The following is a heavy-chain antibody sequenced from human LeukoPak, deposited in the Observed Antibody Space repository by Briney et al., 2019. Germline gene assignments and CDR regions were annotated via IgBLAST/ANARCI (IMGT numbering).Heavy chain of an antibody. V-gene: IGHV3-21*01. CDR3: ARARYNWMFFDY. J-gene: IGHJ4*02. CDR2: ISSSSSYI. CDR1: GFTFSSYS. Sequence: KSGGSLRLSCAASGFTFSSYSMNWVRQAPGKGLEWVSSISSSSSYIYYADSVKGRFTISRDNAKNSLYLQMNSLRAEDTAVYYCARARYNWMFFDYWGQGTLVTVSS. D-gene: IGHD1-20*01.